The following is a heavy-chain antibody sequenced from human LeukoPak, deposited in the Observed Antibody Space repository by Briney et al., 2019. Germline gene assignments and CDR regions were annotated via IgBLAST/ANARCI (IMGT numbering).Heavy chain of an antibody. Sequence: ASVKVSCKASGGTFSSYAISWVRQAPGQGLEWMGRIIPIFGTANYAQKFQGRVTITTDESTSTAYMEPSSLRSEDTAVYYCARDDLNYEYDYWGQGTLVTVSS. CDR3: ARDDLNYEYDY. J-gene: IGHJ4*02. V-gene: IGHV1-69*05. CDR2: IIPIFGTA. D-gene: IGHD1-7*01. CDR1: GGTFSSYA.